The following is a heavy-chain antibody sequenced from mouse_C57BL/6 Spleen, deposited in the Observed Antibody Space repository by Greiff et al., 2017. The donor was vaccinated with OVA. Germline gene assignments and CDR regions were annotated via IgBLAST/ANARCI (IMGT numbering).Heavy chain of an antibody. CDR1: GYTFTSYW. D-gene: IGHD2-2*01. CDR3: ARSDGYDGAWFAY. Sequence: QVQLKESGAELVRPGSSVKLSCKASGYTFTSYWMHWVKQRPIQGLEWIGNIDPSDSETPYNQKFKDKATLTVDKSSSTAYMQLSSLTSEDSAVDYCARSDGYDGAWFAYWGQGTLVTVSA. CDR2: IDPSDSET. J-gene: IGHJ3*01. V-gene: IGHV1-52*01.